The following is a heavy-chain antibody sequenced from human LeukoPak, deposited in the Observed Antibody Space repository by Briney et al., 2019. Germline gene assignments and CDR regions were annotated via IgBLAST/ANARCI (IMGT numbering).Heavy chain of an antibody. V-gene: IGHV4-30-4*02. CDR2: IYYSGST. Sequence: TSETLSLTCTVSGGSISSGDYYWSWIRQPPGKGLEWIGYIYYSGSTYYNPSLKSRVTISVDTSKNQFSLRLSSVTAADTAVYYCARDSYCSSTSCYGNYYYYYGMDVWGQGTTVTVSS. J-gene: IGHJ6*02. D-gene: IGHD2-2*01. CDR1: GGSISSGDYY. CDR3: ARDSYCSSTSCYGNYYYYYGMDV.